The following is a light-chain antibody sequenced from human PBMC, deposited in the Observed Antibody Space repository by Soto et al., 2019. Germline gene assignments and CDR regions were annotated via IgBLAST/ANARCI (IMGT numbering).Light chain of an antibody. CDR1: SSDVGGYNY. Sequence: QSALTQPRSVSGSPGQSVTISCTGTSSDVGGYNYVSWYQQHPGKAPKLMIYDVSKRPSGVPDRFSGSKSGNTASLTISGLQAEDEADYYCCSYAVTYYVFGTGTMVTVL. J-gene: IGLJ1*01. CDR2: DVS. V-gene: IGLV2-11*01. CDR3: CSYAVTYYV.